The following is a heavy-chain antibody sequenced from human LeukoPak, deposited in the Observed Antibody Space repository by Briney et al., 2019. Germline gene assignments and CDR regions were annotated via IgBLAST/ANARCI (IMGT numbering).Heavy chain of an antibody. CDR1: GYTFTTYP. Sequence: ASVKVSCKASGYTFTTYPINWVRRAPGQGLEWMGWINTNTGNPTYAQGFTGRFVFSLDTSVSTAYLQISSLKAEDTAVYYCARGQGLGSITIFGVVIKPHPYYFDYWGQGTLVTVSS. J-gene: IGHJ4*02. CDR2: INTNTGNP. V-gene: IGHV7-4-1*02. CDR3: ARGQGLGSITIFGVVIKPHPYYFDY. D-gene: IGHD3-3*01.